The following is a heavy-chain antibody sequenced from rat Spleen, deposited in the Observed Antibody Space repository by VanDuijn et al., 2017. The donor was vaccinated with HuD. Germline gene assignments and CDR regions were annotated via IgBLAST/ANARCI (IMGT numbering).Heavy chain of an antibody. CDR1: GFTFSDYN. Sequence: EVQLVESGGGLVQPGRSLKLSCAASGFTFSDYNMAWVRQAPTKGLEWVATISYDGSGTYYRDSVKGRFTISRDNVKSTLYLQMNSLRSEDTATYYCARHGLGVWYFDYWGQGVMVTVSS. CDR2: ISYDGSGT. J-gene: IGHJ2*01. D-gene: IGHD5-1*01. CDR3: ARHGLGVWYFDY. V-gene: IGHV5-7*01.